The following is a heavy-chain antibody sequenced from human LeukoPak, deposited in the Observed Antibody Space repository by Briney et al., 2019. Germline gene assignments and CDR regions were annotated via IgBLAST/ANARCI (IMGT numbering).Heavy chain of an antibody. J-gene: IGHJ6*03. CDR2: ISGSGGNT. CDR1: GFIFGSYV. CDR3: ARGTSGTTAYYYYMDV. D-gene: IGHD1-1*01. Sequence: GGSLRLSCDASGFIFGSYVMTWVRQAPGRGLEWVSSISGSGGNTYYADSVKGRFTISRDNSKNILYLQMNSLRAEDTAVYYCARGTSGTTAYYYYMDVWGKGTTVTISS. V-gene: IGHV3-23*01.